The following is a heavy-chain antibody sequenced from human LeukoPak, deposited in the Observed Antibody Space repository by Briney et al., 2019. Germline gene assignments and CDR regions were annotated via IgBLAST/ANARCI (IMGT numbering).Heavy chain of an antibody. CDR1: RGSFIGYY. D-gene: IGHD3-16*01. CDR2: INHSGST. Sequence: PSETLSLTCAVYRGSFIGYYWSWIRPPPGKGLEWIGEINHSGSTNYNPSLKSRVTISVDTSKNQFSLKLSSVTAADTAVYYCARGGGAWGQGTLVTVSS. V-gene: IGHV4-34*01. CDR3: ARGGGA. J-gene: IGHJ5*02.